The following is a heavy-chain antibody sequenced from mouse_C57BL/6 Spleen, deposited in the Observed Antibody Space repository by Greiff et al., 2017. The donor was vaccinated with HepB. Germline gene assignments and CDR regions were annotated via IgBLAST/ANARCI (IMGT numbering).Heavy chain of an antibody. CDR1: GFTFTDYY. V-gene: IGHV7-3*01. Sequence: EVQLQESGGGLVQPGGSLSLSCAASGFTFTDYYMSWVRQPPGKALEWLGFIRNKANGYTTEYSASVKGRFTISRDNSQSILYLQMNALRAEDSATYYCARWGSNYEDAMDYWGQGTSVTVSS. D-gene: IGHD2-5*01. CDR3: ARWGSNYEDAMDY. CDR2: IRNKANGYTT. J-gene: IGHJ4*01.